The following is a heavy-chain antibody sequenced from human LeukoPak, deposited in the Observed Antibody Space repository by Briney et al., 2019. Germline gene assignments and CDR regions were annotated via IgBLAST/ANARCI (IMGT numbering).Heavy chain of an antibody. Sequence: QSGGSLRLSCAASGFTFSSYSMNWVRQAPGKGLEWVSYISSSSTIYYADSVKGRFTISRDNAKNSLYLQMNSLRAEDTAVYYCARDDRYFDWLYFDYWGQGTLVTVSS. CDR1: GFTFSSYS. J-gene: IGHJ4*02. V-gene: IGHV3-48*01. D-gene: IGHD3-9*01. CDR3: ARDDRYFDWLYFDY. CDR2: ISSSSTI.